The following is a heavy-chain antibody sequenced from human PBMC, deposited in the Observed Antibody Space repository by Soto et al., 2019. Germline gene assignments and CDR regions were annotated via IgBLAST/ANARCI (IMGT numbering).Heavy chain of an antibody. Sequence: GGSLRLSCAASGFTFSSYAMSWVRQAPGKGLEWVSAISGSGGSTYYADSVKGRFTISRDNSKNTLYLQMNSLRAEDTAVYYCAREGINNYNEYYFDSWGQGTVVTSPQ. CDR2: ISGSGGST. CDR3: AREGINNYNEYYFDS. J-gene: IGHJ4*02. D-gene: IGHD4-4*01. CDR1: GFTFSSYA. V-gene: IGHV3-23*01.